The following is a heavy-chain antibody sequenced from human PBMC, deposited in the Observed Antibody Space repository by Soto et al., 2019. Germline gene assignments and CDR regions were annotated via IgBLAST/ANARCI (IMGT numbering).Heavy chain of an antibody. Sequence: GASVKVSCKASGYTFTSYYMHWVRQAPGQGLEWMGIINPSGGSTSYAQKFQGRVTMTRDTSTSTVYMELSSLRSEDTAVYYCARIAAAGTPFYGMDVWGQGTTVTVSS. J-gene: IGHJ6*02. V-gene: IGHV1-46*03. CDR2: INPSGGST. D-gene: IGHD6-13*01. CDR3: ARIAAAGTPFYGMDV. CDR1: GYTFTSYY.